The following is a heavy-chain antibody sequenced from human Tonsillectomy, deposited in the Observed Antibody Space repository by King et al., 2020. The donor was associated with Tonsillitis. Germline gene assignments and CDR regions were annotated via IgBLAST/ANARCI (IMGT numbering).Heavy chain of an antibody. CDR2: INHSGST. Sequence: VQLQQWGAGLLKPSETLSLTCAVYGGSFSGYYWSWIRQPPGKGLEWIGEINHSGSTNYNPSLKSRVTISVDTSKNQFSLKLSSVTAADTAVYYCARTWYSSGLGWFDPWGQGTLVTVSS. V-gene: IGHV4-34*01. D-gene: IGHD6-19*01. CDR1: GGSFSGYY. J-gene: IGHJ5*02. CDR3: ARTWYSSGLGWFDP.